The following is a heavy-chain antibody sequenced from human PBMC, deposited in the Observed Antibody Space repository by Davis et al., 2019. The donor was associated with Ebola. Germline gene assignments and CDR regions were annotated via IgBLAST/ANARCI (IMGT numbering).Heavy chain of an antibody. CDR1: GYTFTSYY. J-gene: IGHJ3*02. D-gene: IGHD3-22*01. CDR3: ASIGVTMIVVVDAEDAFDI. Sequence: ASVKVSCKASGYTFTSYYMHWVRQAPGQGLEWMGWINPNSGGTNYAQKFQGRVTMTRDTSISTAYMELSRLRSDDTAVYYCASIGVTMIVVVDAEDAFDIWGQGTMVTVSS. CDR2: INPNSGGT. V-gene: IGHV1-2*02.